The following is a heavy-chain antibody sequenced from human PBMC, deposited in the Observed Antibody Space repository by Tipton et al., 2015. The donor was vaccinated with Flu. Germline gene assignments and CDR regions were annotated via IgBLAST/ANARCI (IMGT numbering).Heavy chain of an antibody. V-gene: IGHV4-59*01. CDR1: GGSISSYY. CDR2: IYYSGST. J-gene: IGHJ6*03. D-gene: IGHD4-11*01. CDR3: ARGEGAWSNSPYYYYYMDV. Sequence: TLSLTCTVSGGSISSYYWSWIRQPPGKGLEWIGYIYYSGSTNYNPSLKSRVTISVDTSKNQFSLKLSSVTAADTAVYYCARGEGAWSNSPYYYYYMDVWGKGTTVTVSS.